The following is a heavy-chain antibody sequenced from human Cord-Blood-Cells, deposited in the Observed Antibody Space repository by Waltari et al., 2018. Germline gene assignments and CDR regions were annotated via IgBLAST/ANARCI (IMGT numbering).Heavy chain of an antibody. V-gene: IGHV3-21*01. CDR1: GFTFSSYS. CDR2: ISSSSSYI. Sequence: EVQLVESGGGLVKPGGSLRLSCAASGFTFSSYSMNWVRQAPGKGLEWVSSISSSSSYIDYADSVKGRFTISRDNAKNSLYLQMNSLRAEDTAVYYCARDGYYGSGSYSVNYFDYWGQGTLVTVSS. CDR3: ARDGYYGSGSYSVNYFDY. D-gene: IGHD3-10*01. J-gene: IGHJ4*02.